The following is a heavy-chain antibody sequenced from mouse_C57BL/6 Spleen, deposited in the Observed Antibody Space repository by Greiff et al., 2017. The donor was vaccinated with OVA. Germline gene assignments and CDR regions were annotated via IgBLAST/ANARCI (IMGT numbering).Heavy chain of an antibody. CDR1: GFTFSSYG. D-gene: IGHD3-2*02. CDR3: ARGRGSSGYYFDY. J-gene: IGHJ2*01. V-gene: IGHV5-6*02. CDR2: ISSGGSYT. Sequence: EVKLMESGGDLVKPGGSLKLSCAASGFTFSSYGMSWVRQTPDKRLEWVATISSGGSYTYYPDSVKGRFTISRDNAKNTLYLQMSSLKSEDTAMYYCARGRGSSGYYFDYWGQGTTLTVSS.